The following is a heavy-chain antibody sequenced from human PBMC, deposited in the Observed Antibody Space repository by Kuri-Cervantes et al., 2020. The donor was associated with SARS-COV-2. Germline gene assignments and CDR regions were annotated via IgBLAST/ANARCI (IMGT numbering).Heavy chain of an antibody. CDR2: ISGRSSYI. V-gene: IGHV3-21*06. D-gene: IGHD7-27*01. J-gene: IGHJ4*02. Sequence: GESLKISCAASGFTFSDYTINWVRQAPGRGLEWVASISGRSSYIYYADSLKGRFTISRDNANNSVYLQMHGLRAEDTAVYYCARDKDWGFDYWGQGTPVTVSS. CDR3: ARDKDWGFDY. CDR1: GFTFSDYT.